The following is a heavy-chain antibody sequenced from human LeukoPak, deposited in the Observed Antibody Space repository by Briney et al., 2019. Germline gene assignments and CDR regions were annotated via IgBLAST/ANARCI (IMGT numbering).Heavy chain of an antibody. CDR2: INPNSGVT. D-gene: IGHD6-19*01. V-gene: IGHV1-2*02. CDR3: ARVGSSGWYHWFDP. CDR1: GYTFTGYY. Sequence: GASVKVSCKASGYTFTGYYMHWVRLAPGQGLEWMGWINPNSGVTGSAQKFQGRVTMTRDKSISTVYMEMSRLTSDDTAVYFCARVGSSGWYHWFDPWGQGTLVTVSS. J-gene: IGHJ5*02.